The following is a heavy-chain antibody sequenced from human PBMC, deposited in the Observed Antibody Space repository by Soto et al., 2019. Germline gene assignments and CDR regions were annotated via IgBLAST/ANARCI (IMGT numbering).Heavy chain of an antibody. CDR3: AKDAVPYNGKWDWFDP. CDR1: GFTFSDYA. J-gene: IGHJ5*02. V-gene: IGHV3-23*01. D-gene: IGHD1-20*01. CDR2: IGGVGTDR. Sequence: DVQMLESGGGLVQPGGSLRLSCAASGFTFSDYAMTCVRQAPGKRPEWASRIGGVGTDRYYADSVKGRFTIPRDNSKNTLFLQMSSLRSDDTAVYYCAKDAVPYNGKWDWFDPWGQGTLVTVSS.